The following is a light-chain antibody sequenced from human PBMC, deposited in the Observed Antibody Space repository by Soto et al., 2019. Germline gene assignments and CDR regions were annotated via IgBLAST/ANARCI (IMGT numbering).Light chain of an antibody. CDR2: AAS. CDR1: QSISSY. J-gene: IGKJ1*01. CDR3: QQSYSTPWT. V-gene: IGKV1-39*01. Sequence: DIQMTQSPSSLSASVGDRVTITCRASQSISSYLHWYQQKSGKAPQLLIYAASSLQSGVPSKFSGSGSGTDFTLTISSLQPEDFATYYCQQSYSTPWTFGQGTMVEI.